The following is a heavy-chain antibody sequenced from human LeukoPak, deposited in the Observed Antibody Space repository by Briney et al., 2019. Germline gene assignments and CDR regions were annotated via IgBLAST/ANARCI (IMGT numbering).Heavy chain of an antibody. J-gene: IGHJ6*03. CDR3: ARAGAPIKARAPYYYYYYMDV. D-gene: IGHD1-26*01. CDR1: GGSISSSSYY. V-gene: IGHV4-39*07. Sequence: SETLSLTCTVSGGSISSSSYYWGWIRQPPGKGLEWIGSIYYSGSTNYNPSLKSRVTISVDTSKNQFSLKLSSVTAADTAVYYCARAGAPIKARAPYYYYYYMDVWGKGTTVTVSS. CDR2: IYYSGST.